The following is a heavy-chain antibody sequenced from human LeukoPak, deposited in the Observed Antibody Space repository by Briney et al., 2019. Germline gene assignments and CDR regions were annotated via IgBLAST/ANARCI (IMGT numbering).Heavy chain of an antibody. Sequence: GGSLRLSCAASGFIFSTNWMSWFRQAPGKGLEWVANINQDGSEKYYADSVKGRFTISRDNSKNTLYLQMNSLRAEDTAVYYCARPRGVRGVIVPIFDYWGQGTLVTVSS. V-gene: IGHV3-7*01. J-gene: IGHJ4*02. CDR1: GFIFSTNW. D-gene: IGHD3-10*01. CDR3: ARPRGVRGVIVPIFDY. CDR2: INQDGSEK.